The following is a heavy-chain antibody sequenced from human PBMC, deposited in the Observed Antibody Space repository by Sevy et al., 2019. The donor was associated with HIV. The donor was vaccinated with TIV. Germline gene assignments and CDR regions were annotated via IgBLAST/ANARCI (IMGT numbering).Heavy chain of an antibody. CDR1: GFTFSDYY. Sequence: GGSLRLSCAASGFTFSDYYMSWIRQAPGKGLEWVSYISSSSSYTNYADSVKGRFTISRDNAKNSLYLQMNSLRAEDTAVYYCARVITVTPYYYYYMDVWGKGTTVTVSS. CDR2: ISSSSSYT. D-gene: IGHD1-20*01. V-gene: IGHV3-11*06. J-gene: IGHJ6*03. CDR3: ARVITVTPYYYYYMDV.